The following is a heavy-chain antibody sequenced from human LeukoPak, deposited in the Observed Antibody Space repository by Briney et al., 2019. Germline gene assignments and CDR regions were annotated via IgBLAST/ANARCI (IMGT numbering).Heavy chain of an antibody. J-gene: IGHJ4*02. Sequence: GESLKISCKGSGFSFTSYWIGWVRQMPGKGLEWMGIINPGDSDTRYSPSFQGQLTISADKSISTAYLQWSSLKASDIAMYYCARHVTGSCSGGSCYSGYYFDYWGQGTLVTVSS. V-gene: IGHV5-51*01. CDR3: ARHVTGSCSGGSCYSGYYFDY. CDR1: GFSFTSYW. D-gene: IGHD2-15*01. CDR2: INPGDSDT.